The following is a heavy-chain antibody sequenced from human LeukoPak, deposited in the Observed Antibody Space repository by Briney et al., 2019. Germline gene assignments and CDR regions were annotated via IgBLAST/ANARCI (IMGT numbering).Heavy chain of an antibody. V-gene: IGHV1-18*01. CDR3: AGDFRRGGEMAPGGDY. Sequence: ASVKVSCKASGYTFTSYGISWVRQAPGQGLEGMGWISAYNGNTNYAQKLQSRVTMTTDTSTSTAYMELRSLRSDDTAVYYCAGDFRRGGEMAPGGDYWGQGTLVTVSS. CDR2: ISAYNGNT. CDR1: GYTFTSYG. J-gene: IGHJ4*02. D-gene: IGHD5-24*01.